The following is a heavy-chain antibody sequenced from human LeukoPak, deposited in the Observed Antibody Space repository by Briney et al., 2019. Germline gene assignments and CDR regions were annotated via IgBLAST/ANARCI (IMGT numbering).Heavy chain of an antibody. CDR3: ARERTPGSGYGVDY. Sequence: GASVKVSCKASGYTFTGYYIHWVRQAPGQGLEWMGWISPNSGGTNYAQKFQGRVTMTGDRSISTAYMELSRLRSDDTAVYYCARERTPGSGYGVDYWGQGTVVTVSS. CDR1: GYTFTGYY. J-gene: IGHJ4*02. D-gene: IGHD6-25*01. V-gene: IGHV1-2*02. CDR2: ISPNSGGT.